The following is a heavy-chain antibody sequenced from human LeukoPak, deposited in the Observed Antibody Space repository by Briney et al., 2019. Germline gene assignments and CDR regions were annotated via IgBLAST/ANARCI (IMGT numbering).Heavy chain of an antibody. J-gene: IGHJ4*02. CDR2: INHSGST. D-gene: IGHD2-15*01. CDR3: ARGGYCSGGSCYSPLGFDY. CDR1: GGSFSGYY. Sequence: SETLSLTCAVYGGSFSGYYWSWIRQPPGKGLEWIGEINHSGSTNYNPSLKSRVTISVDTSKNQFSLKLSSVTAADTAVYYCARGGYCSGGSCYSPLGFDYWGQGILVTVSS. V-gene: IGHV4-34*01.